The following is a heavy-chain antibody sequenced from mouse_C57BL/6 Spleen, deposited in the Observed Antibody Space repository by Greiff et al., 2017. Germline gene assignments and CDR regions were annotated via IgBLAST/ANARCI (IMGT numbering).Heavy chain of an antibody. Sequence: QVQLQQSGPGLVQPSQSLSITCTVSGFSLTSYGVHWVRQSPGKGLEWLGVIWRGGSTDYNAAFMSRLSITKDNSKSQVFFKMNSLQADDTAIYYGAKEVNWDVDYAMDYWGQGTSVTVSS. V-gene: IGHV2-5*01. CDR3: AKEVNWDVDYAMDY. J-gene: IGHJ4*01. D-gene: IGHD4-1*01. CDR2: IWRGGST. CDR1: GFSLTSYG.